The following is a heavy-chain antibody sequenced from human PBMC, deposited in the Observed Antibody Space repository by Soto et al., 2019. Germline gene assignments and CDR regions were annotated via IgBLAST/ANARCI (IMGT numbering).Heavy chain of an antibody. CDR1: GLTLSNHA. CDR3: VPGSSGTRGEDS. V-gene: IGHV3-23*01. J-gene: IGHJ4*02. CDR2: VSEYGDVT. Sequence: GGSMRLSCAASGLTLSNHAMTWVRQAPGKGLDWVSTVSEYGDVTYYADSVRGRFTISRDNSKNTLYLQLNNLRVEDTAVYYCVPGSSGTRGEDSWGPGVVVTVSS. D-gene: IGHD3-10*01.